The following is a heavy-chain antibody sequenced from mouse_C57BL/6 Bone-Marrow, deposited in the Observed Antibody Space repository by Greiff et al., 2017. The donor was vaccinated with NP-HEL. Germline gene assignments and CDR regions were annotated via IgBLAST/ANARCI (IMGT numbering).Heavy chain of an antibody. D-gene: IGHD4-1*01. CDR2: INPSTGGT. V-gene: IGHV1-42*01. Sequence: EVQLQQSGPELVKPGASVKISCKASGYSFTGYYMNWVKQSPEKSLEWIGEINPSTGGTTYYQKFKAKATLTVDKSSSTAYMQLKSLTSEDSAVYYCAKLGVEDWFAYWGQGTLVTVSA. CDR3: AKLGVEDWFAY. CDR1: GYSFTGYY. J-gene: IGHJ3*01.